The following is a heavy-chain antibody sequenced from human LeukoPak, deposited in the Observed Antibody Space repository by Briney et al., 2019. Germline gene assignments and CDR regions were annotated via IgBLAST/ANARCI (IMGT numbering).Heavy chain of an antibody. Sequence: GGSLRLSCAASGFTFTDAWMSWVRQAPGKGLEWVGRIKSKTDGGTTDYAAPVKGRFTISRDDSKNTLYLQMNSLKTEDTAVYYCATDRPWRGVYWGQGTLVTVSS. V-gene: IGHV3-15*01. J-gene: IGHJ4*02. D-gene: IGHD3-10*01. CDR2: IKSKTDGGTT. CDR3: ATDRPWRGVY. CDR1: GFTFTDAW.